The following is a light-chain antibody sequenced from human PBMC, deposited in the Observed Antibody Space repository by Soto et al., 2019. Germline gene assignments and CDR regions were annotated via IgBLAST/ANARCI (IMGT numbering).Light chain of an antibody. J-gene: IGLJ2*01. CDR3: ETWDSNTRV. V-gene: IGLV4-60*03. CDR2: LERSGSY. Sequence: QLVLTQSSSASASLGSSVRLTCTLSSGHSGYVIAWHQQQPGKAPRYLMKLERSGSYNKGSGVPDRFSGSSSGADRYFTISTLQSEDEADYYCETWDSNTRVFGGGTKLTVL. CDR1: SGHSGYV.